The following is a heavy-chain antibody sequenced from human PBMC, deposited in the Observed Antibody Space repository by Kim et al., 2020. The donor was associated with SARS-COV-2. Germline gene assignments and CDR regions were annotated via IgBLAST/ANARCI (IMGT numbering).Heavy chain of an antibody. Sequence: NPPYAQGFHGRFVFSLDTSVSTAYLQISSLKAEDTAVYYCAQGGRFYYFDYWGQGTLVTVSS. J-gene: IGHJ4*02. CDR3: AQGGRFYYFDY. D-gene: IGHD3-16*01. V-gene: IGHV7-4-1*02. CDR2: NP.